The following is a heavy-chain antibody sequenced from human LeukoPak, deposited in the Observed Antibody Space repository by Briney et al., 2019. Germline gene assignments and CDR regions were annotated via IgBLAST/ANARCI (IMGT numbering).Heavy chain of an antibody. CDR1: GFTFSSYA. CDR2: ISYDGSNK. Sequence: PGGSLRLSCAASGFTFSSYAMHWVRQAPGKGLEWVAVISYDGSNKDYADSVKGRFTISRDNSKNTLYLQMNSLRAEDTAVYYCARVMAEVVTAIAESEDAFDIWGQGTMVTVSS. J-gene: IGHJ3*02. D-gene: IGHD2-21*02. CDR3: ARVMAEVVTAIAESEDAFDI. V-gene: IGHV3-30*04.